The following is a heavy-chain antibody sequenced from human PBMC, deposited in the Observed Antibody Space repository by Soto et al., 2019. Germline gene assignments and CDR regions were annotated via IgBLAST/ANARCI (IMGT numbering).Heavy chain of an antibody. CDR1: GDSVTISDYY. CDR2: IHYSGST. V-gene: IGHV4-39*01. CDR3: AAHDSGGYYAEY. Sequence: QLQLQESGPGLVKPSETLSLTCTVSGDSVTISDYYWAWIRQPPGKGLDWIGRIHYSGSTYYNPSLKSRVTISGDTSKKQFSLKLTSVTAADAAVYYCAAHDSGGYYAEYWGQGTLVTVSA. D-gene: IGHD3-22*01. J-gene: IGHJ4*02.